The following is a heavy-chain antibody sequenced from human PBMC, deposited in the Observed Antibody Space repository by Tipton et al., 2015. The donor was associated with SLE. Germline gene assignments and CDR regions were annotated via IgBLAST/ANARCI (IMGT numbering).Heavy chain of an antibody. V-gene: IGHV4-31*03. CDR2: IYHRRRA. D-gene: IGHD3-10*01. CDR1: GGAINSGSYY. J-gene: IGHJ5*02. Sequence: TLSLTCTVSGGAINSGSYYWSWIRQHPGKGLEWLGHIYHRRRAYYDPSLKSRVTITLDISRNRFFLKLTSMTAADTAVYYCARESWFGDAPDWADPWGQGTLVTVSS. CDR3: ARESWFGDAPDWADP.